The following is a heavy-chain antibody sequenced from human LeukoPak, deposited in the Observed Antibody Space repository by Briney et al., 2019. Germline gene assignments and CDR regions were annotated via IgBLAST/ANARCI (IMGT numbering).Heavy chain of an antibody. CDR1: GDSISSYS. V-gene: IGHV4-59*01. Sequence: ESGPGLVKPSETLSLTCTVSGDSISSYSWSWIRQPPGKGLEWIGYIYNSETTNYNPSLESRVTISEDTSKNQFSLMLTSVTAADTAVYYCARVVYSHYWPEGMDVWGQGTTVTVSS. J-gene: IGHJ6*02. CDR3: ARVVYSHYWPEGMDV. CDR2: IYNSETT. D-gene: IGHD4-11*01.